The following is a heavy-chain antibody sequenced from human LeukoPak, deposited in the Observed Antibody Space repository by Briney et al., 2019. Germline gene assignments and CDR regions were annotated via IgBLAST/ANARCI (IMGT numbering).Heavy chain of an antibody. CDR2: INPDSGVT. D-gene: IGHD3-22*01. CDR3: ARDPSGDSSGFPFDH. V-gene: IGHV1-2*02. Sequence: GASVKVSCRASGYTFIGYYMQWVRQAPGQGPEWMGWINPDSGVTNYAQKFQGRVTMTRDTSINTAYMEMSRLRSDDTAVYYCARDPSGDSSGFPFDHWGQGTLVTVSS. J-gene: IGHJ4*02. CDR1: GYTFIGYY.